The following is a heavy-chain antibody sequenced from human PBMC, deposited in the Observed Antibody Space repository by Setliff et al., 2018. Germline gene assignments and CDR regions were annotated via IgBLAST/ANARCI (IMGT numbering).Heavy chain of an antibody. Sequence: SETLSLTCTVYGGSFSNYYWSWIRQPPGKGLEWIGKINHSGSTNYNSSLTSRGTISVDSSKKQLSLKLTTVTAADTAVHYCRFWSGYYKNDYWGQGTLVTVSS. CDR3: RFWSGYYKNDY. CDR2: INHSGST. V-gene: IGHV4-34*01. J-gene: IGHJ4*02. CDR1: GGSFSNYY. D-gene: IGHD3-3*01.